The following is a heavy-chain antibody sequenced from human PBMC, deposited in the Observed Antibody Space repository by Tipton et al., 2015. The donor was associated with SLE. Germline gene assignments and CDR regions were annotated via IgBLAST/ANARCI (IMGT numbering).Heavy chain of an antibody. V-gene: IGHV4-59*01. CDR3: ARGGPSGSYYDGSTTSDY. Sequence: TLSLTCTVSGGSISSYYWSWIRQPPGKGLEWIGYIYYSGSTNYNPSLKSRVTISVDTSKNQFSLKLSSVTAADTAVYYCARGGPSGSYYDGSTTSDYWGQGTLVTVSS. D-gene: IGHD3-10*01. CDR2: IYYSGST. J-gene: IGHJ4*02. CDR1: GGSISSYY.